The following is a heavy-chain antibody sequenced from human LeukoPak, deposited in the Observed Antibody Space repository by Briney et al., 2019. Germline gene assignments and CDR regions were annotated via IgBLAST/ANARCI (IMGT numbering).Heavy chain of an antibody. V-gene: IGHV3-30-3*01. CDR2: ISYDGSNK. J-gene: IGHJ4*02. CDR3: ARVSESSLGYYYDSSGYYYLDY. D-gene: IGHD3-22*01. Sequence: GGSLRLSCAASGFTFGSYAMHWVRQAPGKGLEWVAVISYDGSNKYYADSVKGRFTISRDNSKNTLYLQMNSLRAEDTAVYYCARVSESSLGYYYDSSGYYYLDYWGQGTLVTVSS. CDR1: GFTFGSYA.